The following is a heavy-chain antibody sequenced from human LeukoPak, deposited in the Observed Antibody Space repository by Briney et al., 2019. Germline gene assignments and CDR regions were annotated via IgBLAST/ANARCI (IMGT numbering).Heavy chain of an antibody. CDR3: ARGPYSSGWSNYYYGMDV. CDR1: GGSFSGYY. J-gene: IGHJ6*02. CDR2: INHSGST. V-gene: IGHV4-34*01. D-gene: IGHD6-19*01. Sequence: SENLSLTCAVYGGSFSGYYWSWIRQPPGKGLEWIGEINHSGSTNYNPSLKSRVTISVDTSKNQFSLKLSSVTAADTAVYYCARGPYSSGWSNYYYGMDVWGQGTTVTVSS.